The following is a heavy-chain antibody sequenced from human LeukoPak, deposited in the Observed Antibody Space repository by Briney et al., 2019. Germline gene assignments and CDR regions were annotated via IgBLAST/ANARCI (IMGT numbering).Heavy chain of an antibody. CDR3: ARDNHYYGSGSYDY. CDR1: GFTFSSYG. V-gene: IGHV3-33*01. CDR2: IWYDGSNK. J-gene: IGHJ4*02. D-gene: IGHD3-10*01. Sequence: GRSLRLSCAASGFTFSSYGMHWVRQAPGKGLEWVAVIWYDGSNKYYADSVKGRFIISRDNSKNTLCLQMNSLRAEDTAVYYCARDNHYYGSGSYDYWGQGTLVTVSS.